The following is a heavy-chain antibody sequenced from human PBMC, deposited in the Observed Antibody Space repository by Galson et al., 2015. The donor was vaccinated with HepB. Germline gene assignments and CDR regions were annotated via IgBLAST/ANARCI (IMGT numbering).Heavy chain of an antibody. D-gene: IGHD5-18*01. CDR3: ARALTAMVLLGY. CDR2: ISSSSSYI. J-gene: IGHJ4*02. V-gene: IGHV3-21*01. Sequence: SLRLSCAASGFTFSSYSMNWVRQAPGKGLEWVSSISSSSSYIYYADSVKGRFTISRDNAKNSLYLQMNSLRAEDTAVYYCARALTAMVLLGYWGQGTLVTVSS. CDR1: GFTFSSYS.